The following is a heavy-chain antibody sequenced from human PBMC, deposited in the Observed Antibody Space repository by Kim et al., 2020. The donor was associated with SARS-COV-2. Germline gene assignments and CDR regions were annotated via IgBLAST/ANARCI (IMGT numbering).Heavy chain of an antibody. D-gene: IGHD3-3*01. CDR2: IYYSGST. CDR3: AGAGDYDFFFMDYYYGMDV. CDR1: GGSVSSGSYY. J-gene: IGHJ6*02. V-gene: IGHV4-61*01. Sequence: SETLSLTCTVSGGSVSSGSYYWSWIRQPPGKGLEWIGYIYYSGSTNYNPSLKSRVTISVDTSKNQFSLKLSSVTAADTAVYYCAGAGDYDFFFMDYYYGMDVWGQGTTVTVSS.